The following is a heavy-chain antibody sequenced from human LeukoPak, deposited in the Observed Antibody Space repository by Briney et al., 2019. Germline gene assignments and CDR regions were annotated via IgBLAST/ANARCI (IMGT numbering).Heavy chain of an antibody. J-gene: IGHJ4*02. Sequence: GGSLRLSCAASGFSFKTYGMHWVRQAPGKGLEWVAIIWYDGSNRFYADSVKGRFTISRDNSMSTLYLQMNTLRAEDTAVYFCASGLVGGSFDYWGQGTLVTVFS. D-gene: IGHD3-10*01. CDR2: IWYDGSNR. V-gene: IGHV3-33*03. CDR3: ASGLVGGSFDY. CDR1: GFSFKTYG.